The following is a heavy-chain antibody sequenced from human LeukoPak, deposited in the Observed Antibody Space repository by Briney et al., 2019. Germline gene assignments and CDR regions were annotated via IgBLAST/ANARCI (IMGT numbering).Heavy chain of an antibody. V-gene: IGHV3-11*03. D-gene: IGHD3-9*01. Sequence: GGSLSLFCGSSVYLFTVYYMMGVPQAPGKGLEWISNIRTTAEGAKYAYYADSVKGRVTIPRDDGKNTLYLHMTSLRDDDTAVYRCATDQRYAFDYWGQGILVTVSS. CDR2: IRTTAEGAKYA. CDR1: VYLFTVYY. CDR3: ATDQRYAFDY. J-gene: IGHJ4*02.